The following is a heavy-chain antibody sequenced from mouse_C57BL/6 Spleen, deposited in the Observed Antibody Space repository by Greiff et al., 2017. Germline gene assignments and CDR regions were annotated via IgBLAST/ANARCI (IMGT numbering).Heavy chain of an antibody. CDR3: ARGGLLFAY. CDR2: ISGGGSYT. D-gene: IGHD1-1*01. CDR1: GFTFSSYA. J-gene: IGHJ3*01. V-gene: IGHV5-4*03. Sequence: EVKLQESGGGLVKPGGSLKLSCAASGFTFSSYAMSWVRQTPEKRLEWVATISGGGSYTYYPDNVKGRFTVSRDNAKYNLYLPMSYLKSEDTAMYCCARGGLLFAYWGQGTLVTVSA.